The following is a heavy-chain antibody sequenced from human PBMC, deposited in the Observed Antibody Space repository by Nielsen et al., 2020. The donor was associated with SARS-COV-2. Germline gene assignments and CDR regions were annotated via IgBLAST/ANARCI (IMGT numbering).Heavy chain of an antibody. D-gene: IGHD3-10*01. J-gene: IGHJ4*02. CDR1: GFTFSNYA. Sequence: GGSLRLSCAASGFTFSNYAMHWVRQAPGKGLEWLAVMSYDGNNKYYADSVKGRFTISRDNSKNTLYLQMNSLRAEDTAVYYCARDLTYYYGSGDPDYWGQGTLVTVSS. V-gene: IGHV3-33*05. CDR3: ARDLTYYYGSGDPDY. CDR2: MSYDGNNK.